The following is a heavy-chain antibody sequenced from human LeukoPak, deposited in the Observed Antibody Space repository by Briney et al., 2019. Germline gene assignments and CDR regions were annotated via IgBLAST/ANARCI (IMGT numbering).Heavy chain of an antibody. CDR1: GFTFSSYS. D-gene: IGHD2-21*02. J-gene: IGHJ4*02. Sequence: GGSLRLSCAASGFTFSSYSMNWVRQAPGKGLEWVSSISSSSSYIYYADSVKGRFTISRDNAKNSLYLQMNSLRAEDTAVYYCARGGRGDWDPAYYFDYWGQGTLVTVSS. V-gene: IGHV3-21*01. CDR3: ARGGRGDWDPAYYFDY. CDR2: ISSSSSYI.